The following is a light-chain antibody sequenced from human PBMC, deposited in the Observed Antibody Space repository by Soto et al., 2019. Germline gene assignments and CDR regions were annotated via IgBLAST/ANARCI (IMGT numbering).Light chain of an antibody. CDR2: GAS. CDR3: QQYGSSALT. J-gene: IGKJ4*01. CDR1: QSVSSSY. V-gene: IGKV3-20*01. Sequence: EIVLTQSPGTLSLSPGERATLSCRASQSVSSSYLAWNQQKPGQAPRLLIYGASSRATGIPDRFSGSGSRTDFTLTISRLEPDDFAVYYCQQYGSSALTFGGGTKVEIK.